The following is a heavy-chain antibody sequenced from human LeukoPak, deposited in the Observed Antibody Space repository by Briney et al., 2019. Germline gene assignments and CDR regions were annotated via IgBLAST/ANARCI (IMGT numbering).Heavy chain of an antibody. CDR1: GGSISSSSYY. V-gene: IGHV4-39*07. D-gene: IGHD3-3*01. CDR2: ISYSGST. J-gene: IGHJ4*02. CDR3: ARAYHFLEWLPPLQFDY. Sequence: SETLSLTCTVSGGSISSSSYYWGWIRQPPGKGLEWIGSISYSGSTYYNPSLKSRVTISVDTSKNQFSLKLSSVTAADTAVYYCARAYHFLEWLPPLQFDYWGQGPRSPSPQ.